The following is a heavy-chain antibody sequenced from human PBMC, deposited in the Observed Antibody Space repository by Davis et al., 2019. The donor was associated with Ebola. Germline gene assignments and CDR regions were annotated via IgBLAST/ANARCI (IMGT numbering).Heavy chain of an antibody. CDR2: INPSGGST. V-gene: IGHV1-46*01. Sequence: ASVKVSCKASGYTFTSYYMHWVRQAPGQGLEWMGIINPSGGSTSYAQKFRGRVMITADKSTRIAYMELNSLTSEDTAVYYCARGPSVATAHYFDYWGQGTLVTVSS. D-gene: IGHD2-21*02. CDR3: ARGPSVATAHYFDY. J-gene: IGHJ4*02. CDR1: GYTFTSYY.